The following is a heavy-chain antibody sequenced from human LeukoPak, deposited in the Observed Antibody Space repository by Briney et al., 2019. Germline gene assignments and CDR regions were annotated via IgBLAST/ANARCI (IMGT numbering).Heavy chain of an antibody. Sequence: GGSLRLSCAASGFTLSSYEMNWVRQAPGKGLEWVSYISSSGSTIYYADSVKGRFTISRDNAKNSLYLQMNSLRAEDTAVYYCARVVAGDSSGFFYYYYYYMDVWGKGTTVTVSS. CDR1: GFTLSSYE. V-gene: IGHV3-48*03. CDR2: ISSSGSTI. CDR3: ARVVAGDSSGFFYYYYYYMDV. J-gene: IGHJ6*03. D-gene: IGHD3-22*01.